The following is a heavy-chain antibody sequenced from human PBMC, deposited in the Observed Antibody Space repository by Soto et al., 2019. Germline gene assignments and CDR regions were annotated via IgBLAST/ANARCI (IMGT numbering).Heavy chain of an antibody. D-gene: IGHD3-10*01. V-gene: IGHV1-3*04. CDR1: GYTFTNYA. Sequence: QVQLVQSGAEVKKPGASVKVSCKASGYTFTNYALHWVRQAPGQWLEWMGWINTGNANTKYSQKFQGRVTITRDTSAGTAYMELSSLRPDDTAVYYCAKDRITMVRGVLIMPYWRQGTLVTVSS. J-gene: IGHJ4*02. CDR2: INTGNANT. CDR3: AKDRITMVRGVLIMPY.